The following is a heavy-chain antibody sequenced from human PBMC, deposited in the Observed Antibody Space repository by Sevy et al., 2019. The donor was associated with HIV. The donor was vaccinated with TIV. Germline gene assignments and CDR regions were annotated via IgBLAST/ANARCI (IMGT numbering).Heavy chain of an antibody. J-gene: IGHJ6*03. D-gene: IGHD3-10*01. CDR1: GFTFSSYV. V-gene: IGHV3-33*06. Sequence: GGSLRLSCAASGFTFSSYVIHWVRQAPGKGLEWVAVIWYDGSNKYYADSVKGRFTISRDNSKNTLYLQMNSLRAEDTAVYYCAKAAYRDYGSGSYYNAQRYYYYYMDVWGKGTTVTVSS. CDR3: AKAAYRDYGSGSYYNAQRYYYYYMDV. CDR2: IWYDGSNK.